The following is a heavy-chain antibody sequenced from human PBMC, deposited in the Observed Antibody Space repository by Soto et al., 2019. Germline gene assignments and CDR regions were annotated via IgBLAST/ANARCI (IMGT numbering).Heavy chain of an antibody. Sequence: GESLKISCKGSGYSFTSYWIGWVRQMPGKGLEWMGIIYPGDSDTRYSPSFQGQVTISADKSISTAYLQWSSLKASDTAMYYCATPVEYSSSKDLYGMDVWGQGTTVTVSS. CDR1: GYSFTSYW. V-gene: IGHV5-51*01. CDR3: ATPVEYSSSKDLYGMDV. CDR2: IYPGDSDT. J-gene: IGHJ6*02. D-gene: IGHD6-6*01.